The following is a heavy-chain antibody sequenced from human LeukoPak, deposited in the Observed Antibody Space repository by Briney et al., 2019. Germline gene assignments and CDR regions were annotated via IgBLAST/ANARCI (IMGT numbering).Heavy chain of an antibody. CDR3: AKDFAQPDYYDSSGYDAFDI. Sequence: GGSLRLSCAASGFTFSSYWMSWVRQAPGKGLEWVANIKQDGSEKYYVDSVKGRFTISRDNSKNTLYLQMNSLRGEDTAVYYCAKDFAQPDYYDSSGYDAFDIWGQGTMVTVSS. V-gene: IGHV3-7*03. CDR1: GFTFSSYW. J-gene: IGHJ3*02. CDR2: IKQDGSEK. D-gene: IGHD3-22*01.